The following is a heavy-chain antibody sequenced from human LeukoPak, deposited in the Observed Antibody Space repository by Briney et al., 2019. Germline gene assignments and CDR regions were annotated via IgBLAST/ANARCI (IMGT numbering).Heavy chain of an antibody. V-gene: IGHV4-59*08. CDR2: IYNSGST. CDR3: ARSAIDAFDI. D-gene: IGHD6-25*01. CDR1: GGSISSYY. J-gene: IGHJ3*02. Sequence: SSETLSLTCTVSGGSISSYYWSWIRQPPGKGLECIGYIYNSGSTNYNPSLKSRVSISVDTSKNQFSLKLSSVTAADTAVYYCARSAIDAFDIWGQGIMVTVSS.